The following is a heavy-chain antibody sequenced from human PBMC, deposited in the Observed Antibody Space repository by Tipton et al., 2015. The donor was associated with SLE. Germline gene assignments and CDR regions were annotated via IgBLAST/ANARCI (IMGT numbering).Heavy chain of an antibody. CDR1: GGSISSSSYY. D-gene: IGHD3-10*01. J-gene: IGHJ4*02. Sequence: TLSLTCTVSGGSISSSSYYWSWIRQPPGKGLEWIGEINHSGSTNYNPSLKSRVTISVDTSKNQFSLKLSSVTAADTAVYYCARDGGLLWFGDRRYSFDYWGQGTLVTVSS. V-gene: IGHV4-39*07. CDR3: ARDGGLLWFGDRRYSFDY. CDR2: INHSGST.